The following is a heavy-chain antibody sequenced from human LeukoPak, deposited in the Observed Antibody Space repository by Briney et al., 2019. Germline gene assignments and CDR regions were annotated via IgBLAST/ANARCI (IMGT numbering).Heavy chain of an antibody. V-gene: IGHV4-39*07. Sequence: SETLSLSCTVSGGSISSSIYYWGWIPQPPGKWLEWIGSIYCSGSTNYNPSLKSRVTISVDTSKNQFSLKLSSVTAADTAVYYCARDRGGQWLVRNDAFDIWGQGTMVTVSS. J-gene: IGHJ3*02. CDR1: GGSISSSIYY. CDR2: IYCSGST. D-gene: IGHD6-19*01. CDR3: ARDRGGQWLVRNDAFDI.